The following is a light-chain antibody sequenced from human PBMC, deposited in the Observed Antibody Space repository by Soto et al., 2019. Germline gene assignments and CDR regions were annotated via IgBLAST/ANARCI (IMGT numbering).Light chain of an antibody. CDR2: LGS. J-gene: IGKJ4*01. CDR1: QTLLHSNGYNY. Sequence: DIVMTQSPPSLPVTPGEPASFSCRSSQTLLHSNGYNYLDWYLQKPGQSPQLLIYLGSNRASGGPDRFSGRGSGTDFTLKISRVEAEDVGVYYCMQALQTPTFGGGTKVDIK. V-gene: IGKV2-28*01. CDR3: MQALQTPT.